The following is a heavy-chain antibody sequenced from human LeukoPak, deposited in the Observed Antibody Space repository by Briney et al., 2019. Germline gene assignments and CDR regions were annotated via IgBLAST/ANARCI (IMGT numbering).Heavy chain of an antibody. Sequence: GGSLRLSCAASGFTFSSYAMSWVRQAPGKGLEWVSAISGSGGSTYYADSVKGRFTISRDNSKNTLYLQMNSLRAEDTAVYYCAKYSHLYGDYVRDYFDYWGQGTLVTVSS. J-gene: IGHJ4*02. D-gene: IGHD4-17*01. CDR1: GFTFSSYA. CDR3: AKYSHLYGDYVRDYFDY. V-gene: IGHV3-23*01. CDR2: ISGSGGST.